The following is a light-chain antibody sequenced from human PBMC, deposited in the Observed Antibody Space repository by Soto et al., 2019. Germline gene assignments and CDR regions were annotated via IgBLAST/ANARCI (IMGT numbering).Light chain of an antibody. CDR2: YAS. J-gene: IGKJ1*01. CDR1: QDISQY. CDR3: LKYTKDAPGT. V-gene: IGKV1-27*01. Sequence: DIQMTQSPSSLSASVGDRVTLTCRASQDISQYLAWYQQRPGKVPKLLIYYASTLQSGVPSRFSGSGSGTEFTLTISSLQPEDVATYYCLKYTKDAPGTFGQGTKMEI.